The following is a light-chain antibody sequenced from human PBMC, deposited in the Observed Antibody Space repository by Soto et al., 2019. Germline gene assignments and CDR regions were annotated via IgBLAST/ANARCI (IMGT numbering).Light chain of an antibody. CDR3: QQSYSTPPLT. CDR2: GAS. V-gene: IGKV1-39*01. Sequence: DIQMTQSPSSLSASVGDRVTITCRTSQSISSYLNWYQQKPGKAPKLLIYGASSLQSGVPSRFSGSGSGTDFTLTIRSLQPEDFATYYCQQSYSTPPLTFGGGTKVEIK. J-gene: IGKJ4*01. CDR1: QSISSY.